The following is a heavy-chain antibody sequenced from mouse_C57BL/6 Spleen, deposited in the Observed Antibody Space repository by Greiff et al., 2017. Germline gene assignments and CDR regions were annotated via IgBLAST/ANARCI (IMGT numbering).Heavy chain of an antibody. CDR3: AREGQLRPLFAY. CDR2: INPNNGGT. V-gene: IGHV1-26*01. Sequence: VQLQQSGPELVKPGASVKISCKASGYTFTDYYMNWVKQSHGKSLEWIGDINPNNGGTSYNQKFKGKATLTVDKSSSTAYMELRSLTSEDSAVYYCAREGQLRPLFAYWGQGTLVTVSA. D-gene: IGHD3-2*02. J-gene: IGHJ3*01. CDR1: GYTFTDYY.